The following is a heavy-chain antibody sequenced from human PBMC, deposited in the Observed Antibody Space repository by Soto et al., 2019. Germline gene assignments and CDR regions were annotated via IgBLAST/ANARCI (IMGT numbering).Heavy chain of an antibody. Sequence: LRLSCAASGFTFSSYAMSWVRQAPGKGLEWVSAISGSGGSTYYADSVKGRFTISRDNSKNTLYLQMNSLRAEDTAVYYCAKDASDYDILTGYPQLDYWGQGTLVTVSS. CDR3: AKDASDYDILTGYPQLDY. CDR1: GFTFSSYA. CDR2: ISGSGGST. D-gene: IGHD3-9*01. V-gene: IGHV3-23*01. J-gene: IGHJ4*02.